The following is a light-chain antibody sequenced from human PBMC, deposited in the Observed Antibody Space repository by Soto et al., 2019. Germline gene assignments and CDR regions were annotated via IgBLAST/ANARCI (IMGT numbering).Light chain of an antibody. Sequence: DIQMTQSPSTLSASVGDRVTITCRASQSISSWLAWYQQKPGKAPKLLIYKASGLESGVPSRFSGSGSGTDFTLNISSLQPDDFATYYCHQYGSYSPLTFGGGTKVEIK. CDR3: HQYGSYSPLT. CDR2: KAS. V-gene: IGKV1-5*03. CDR1: QSISSW. J-gene: IGKJ4*01.